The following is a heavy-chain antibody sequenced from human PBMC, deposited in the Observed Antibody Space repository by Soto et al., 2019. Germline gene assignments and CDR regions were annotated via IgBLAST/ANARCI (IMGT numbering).Heavy chain of an antibody. CDR2: IIPIFGTA. CDR3: ARGRASGASFYYYYGMDV. D-gene: IGHD2-15*01. J-gene: IGHJ6*02. V-gene: IGHV1-69*13. Sequence: ASVKVSCKASGGTFSSYAISWVRQAPGQGLEWMGGIIPIFGTANYAQKFQGRVTITADESTSTAYMELSSLRSEDTAVYYCARGRASGASFYYYYGMDVWGQGTTVTVSS. CDR1: GGTFSSYA.